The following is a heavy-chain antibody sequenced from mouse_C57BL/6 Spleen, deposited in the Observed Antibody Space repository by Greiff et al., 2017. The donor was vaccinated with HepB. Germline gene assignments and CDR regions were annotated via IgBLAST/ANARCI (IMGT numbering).Heavy chain of an antibody. CDR3: ARPSFEN. CDR1: GYTFTSYW. CDR2: IDPSDSYT. J-gene: IGHJ3*01. Sequence: VQLQQPGAELVRPGPSVKLSCKASGYTFTSYWMHWVKQRPGQGLEWIGVIDPSDSYTNYNQKFKGKATLTVDTSSSTAYMQLSSLTSEDSAVYYCARPSFENWGQGTLVTVSA. V-gene: IGHV1-59*01.